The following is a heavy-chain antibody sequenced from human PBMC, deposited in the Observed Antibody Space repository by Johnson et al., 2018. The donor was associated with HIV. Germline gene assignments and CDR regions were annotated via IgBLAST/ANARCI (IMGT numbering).Heavy chain of an antibody. J-gene: IGHJ3*02. Sequence: QVQLAESGGGVVQPGRSLRLSCAASGFTFSSYAMHWVRQAPGKGLEWVAVISYDGSNKYYADSVKGRFTISRDNSKNTLYLQMNSLRAEDTAVYYCAIIPPGGAGKGADAFDIWGQGTMVTVSS. CDR1: GFTFSSYA. CDR2: ISYDGSNK. D-gene: IGHD1-26*01. CDR3: AIIPPGGAGKGADAFDI. V-gene: IGHV3-30-3*01.